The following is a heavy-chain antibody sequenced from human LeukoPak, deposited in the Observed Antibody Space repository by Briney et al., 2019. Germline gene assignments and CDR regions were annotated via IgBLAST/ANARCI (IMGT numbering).Heavy chain of an antibody. J-gene: IGHJ4*02. CDR2: IYYSGST. Sequence: PSGTLSLTCTVSGGSISSSSYYWGWIRQPPGKGLEWIGYIYYSGSTNYNPSLKSRVTISVDTSKNQFSLKLSSVTAADTAVYYCARVEDYGDYFDYWGQGTLVTVSS. CDR1: GGSISSSSYY. CDR3: ARVEDYGDYFDY. D-gene: IGHD4-17*01. V-gene: IGHV4-61*05.